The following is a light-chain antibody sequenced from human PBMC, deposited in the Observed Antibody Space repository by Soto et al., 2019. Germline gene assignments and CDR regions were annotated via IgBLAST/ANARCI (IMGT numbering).Light chain of an antibody. J-gene: IGKJ1*01. CDR3: QQYGT. CDR1: QSVSSN. CDR2: GAS. Sequence: EIVMTQSPATLSVSPGERATLSCRASQSVSSNLAWYQQKPGQAPRLLSYGASTRATGIPARFSGSGSGTEFTRTISSLQSEDFAVYYCQQYGTFGQGTKVEIK. V-gene: IGKV3-15*01.